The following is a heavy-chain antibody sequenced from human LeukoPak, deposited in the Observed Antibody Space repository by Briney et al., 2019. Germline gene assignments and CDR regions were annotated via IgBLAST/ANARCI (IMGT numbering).Heavy chain of an antibody. V-gene: IGHV1-69*13. Sequence: ASVKVSCKASVGTFSSYAVSRVRQAPGQGLEWMGGIIPIFGTANYAQKFQGRVTITADESTSTAYMELSSLRSEDTAVYYCARDPSYGEVTPFDYWGQGTLVTVSS. D-gene: IGHD5-18*01. CDR3: ARDPSYGEVTPFDY. CDR1: VGTFSSYA. J-gene: IGHJ4*02. CDR2: IIPIFGTA.